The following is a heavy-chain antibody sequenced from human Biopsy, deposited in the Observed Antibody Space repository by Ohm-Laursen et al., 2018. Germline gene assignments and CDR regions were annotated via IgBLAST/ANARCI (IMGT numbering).Heavy chain of an antibody. CDR2: NIPILGTG. J-gene: IGHJ1*01. CDR3: ATKLTGYFHH. Sequence: VKISCKTPGGTFSNYGVNWVRQAPGQGLEWLGGNIPILGTGNYAQKFQDRVTVAADTSTSTATMELRSLRSDDTAVYYCATKLTGYFHHWGQGTLVIVSS. CDR1: GGTFSNYG. D-gene: IGHD3-9*01. V-gene: IGHV1-69*13.